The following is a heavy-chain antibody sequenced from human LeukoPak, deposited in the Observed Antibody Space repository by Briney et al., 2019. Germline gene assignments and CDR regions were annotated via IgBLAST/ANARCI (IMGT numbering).Heavy chain of an antibody. CDR3: ARGGRRRGYSYGLDY. J-gene: IGHJ4*02. Sequence: GTSVKVSCKASGFTFTSSAMQWVRQARGQRLEWIGWIVVGSGNTNYAQEFQERVTITRDMSTSTAYMELSSLRSEDTAVYYCARGGRRRGYSYGLDYWGQGTLVTVSS. D-gene: IGHD5-18*01. CDR1: GFTFTSSA. V-gene: IGHV1-58*02. CDR2: IVVGSGNT.